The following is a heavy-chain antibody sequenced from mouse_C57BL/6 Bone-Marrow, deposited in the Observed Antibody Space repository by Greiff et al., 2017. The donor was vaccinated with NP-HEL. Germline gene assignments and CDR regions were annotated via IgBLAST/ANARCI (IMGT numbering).Heavy chain of an antibody. CDR1: GYSFTSYY. CDR2: IYPGSGNT. V-gene: IGHV1-66*01. Sequence: VQLQQSGPELVKPGASVKISCKASGYSFTSYYIHWVKQRPGQGLEWIGWIYPGSGNTKYNEKFKGKATLTADTSSSTAYMQLSSLTSEDSAVYYCARSYSNYRNYAMDYWGQGTSVTVSS. CDR3: ARSYSNYRNYAMDY. D-gene: IGHD2-5*01. J-gene: IGHJ4*01.